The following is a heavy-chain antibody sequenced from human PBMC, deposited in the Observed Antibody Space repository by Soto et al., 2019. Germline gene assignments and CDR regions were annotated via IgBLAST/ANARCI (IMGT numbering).Heavy chain of an antibody. CDR2: IDPNSGDT. CDR3: ARTPYYDFWRGYSFEY. CDR1: GYTFTAYY. J-gene: IGHJ4*02. Sequence: QVQLVQSGAAVTKPGASVKVSCKASGYTFTAYYLHWVRQAPGHGLEWLGWIDPNSGDTKYAQNFEGWVTMTRDTSINTAYLDLGRLKNDDTAVYYCARTPYYDFWRGYSFEYWGQGTLVSVPS. V-gene: IGHV1-2*04. D-gene: IGHD3-3*01.